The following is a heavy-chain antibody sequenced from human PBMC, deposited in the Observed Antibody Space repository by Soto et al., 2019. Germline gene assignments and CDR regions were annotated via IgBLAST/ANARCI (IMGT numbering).Heavy chain of an antibody. CDR1: GYTFTSYG. CDR2: ISAYNGNT. V-gene: IGHV1-18*01. CDR3: ARDRGYSSGYYLTIDY. J-gene: IGHJ4*02. D-gene: IGHD3-22*01. Sequence: ASVKVSCTASGYTFTSYGISWVRQAPGQGLEWMGWISAYNGNTNYAQKLQGRVTMTTDTSTSTAYMELRSLRSDDTAVYYCARDRGYSSGYYLTIDYWGQGTLVTVSS.